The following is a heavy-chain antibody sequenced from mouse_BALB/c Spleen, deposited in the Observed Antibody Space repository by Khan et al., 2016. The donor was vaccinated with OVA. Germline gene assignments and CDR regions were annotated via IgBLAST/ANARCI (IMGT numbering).Heavy chain of an antibody. V-gene: IGHV3-2*02. J-gene: IGHJ3*01. D-gene: IGHD2-4*01. CDR1: GYSITSEYA. CDR2: INYSGHT. Sequence: EVQLQESGPGLVKPSQSLSLTCTVTGYSITSEYAWNWIRQFPGNKLEWMGYINYSGHTRFNPSLKSRTSITRDTSKNQFFLQLISVTSEDTATYYCARKDYYDYDPFPYWGQGTLVTVSA. CDR3: ARKDYYDYDPFPY.